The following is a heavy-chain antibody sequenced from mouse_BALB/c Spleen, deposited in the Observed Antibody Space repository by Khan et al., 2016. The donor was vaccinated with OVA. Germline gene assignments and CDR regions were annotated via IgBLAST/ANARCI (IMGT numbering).Heavy chain of an antibody. V-gene: IGHV1-7*01. CDR2: INPSTGYT. Sequence: QIQLVQSGAELAKPGASVKMSCKASGYTFINYWILWVKQRPGQGLEWIGYINPSTGYTEYNQNFKDKATLTADKSSSTAYMQLSSLTSEDSAVYYCARRGLRWDFYYWGQGTTLPVSS. CDR3: ARRGLRWDFYY. J-gene: IGHJ2*01. D-gene: IGHD1-1*01. CDR1: GYTFINYW.